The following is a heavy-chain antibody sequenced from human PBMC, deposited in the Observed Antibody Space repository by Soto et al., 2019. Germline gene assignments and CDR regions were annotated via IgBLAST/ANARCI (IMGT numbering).Heavy chain of an antibody. CDR1: GYTITGYY. J-gene: IGHJ4*02. D-gene: IGHD6-13*01. Sequence: QVQLVQSGAEVKKPGASVKVSCTASGYTITGYYMHLVRQAPGQGLEWMGWVNPNSGGTNYAQKVQGWVTMTRDTSISTAYMELSRLRSDDTAVYYCARDRGRGDSTQFDYWGQGTLVTVSS. V-gene: IGHV1-2*04. CDR2: VNPNSGGT. CDR3: ARDRGRGDSTQFDY.